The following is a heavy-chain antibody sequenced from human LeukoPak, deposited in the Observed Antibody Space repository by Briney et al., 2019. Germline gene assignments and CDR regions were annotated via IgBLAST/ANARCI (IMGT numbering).Heavy chain of an antibody. CDR1: VYTFTDYY. J-gene: IGHJ5*02. V-gene: IGHV1-2*02. Sequence: ASVTVSLKSSVYTFTDYYMHWVRQAPGQGLEWMGWINPNSGGTTYAQKFQGRVTMTRDTSVSTAYMELNRLRSDDTGVYYCARDTTMITYWFDPWGQGTLVTVSS. CDR2: INPNSGGT. D-gene: IGHD5-18*01. CDR3: ARDTTMITYWFDP.